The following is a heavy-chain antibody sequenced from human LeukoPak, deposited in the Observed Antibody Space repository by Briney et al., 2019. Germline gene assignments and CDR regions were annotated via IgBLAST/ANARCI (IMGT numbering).Heavy chain of an antibody. CDR3: ARDFGGDYGFFQDY. CDR1: GYTFTGYY. D-gene: IGHD4-17*01. J-gene: IGHJ4*02. V-gene: IGHV1-2*02. CDR2: INPNSGGT. Sequence: ASVKVSCKASGYTFTGYYMHWVRQAPGQGLEWMGWINPNSGGTNYAQKFQGRVTMTRDTSISTAYMELSRLRSDDTAVYYCARDFGGDYGFFQDYWGQGTLVTVSS.